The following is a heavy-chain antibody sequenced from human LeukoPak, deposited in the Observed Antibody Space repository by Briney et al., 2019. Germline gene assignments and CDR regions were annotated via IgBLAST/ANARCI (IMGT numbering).Heavy chain of an antibody. V-gene: IGHV3-23*01. Sequence: GGSLRLSCAASGSTFSSYAMSWVRQAPGKGLEWVSAISGSGGSTYYADSVKGRFTISRDNAKNSLYLQMNSLRAEDTAVYYCARDLSAVAGGDYWGQGTLVTVSS. CDR2: ISGSGGST. J-gene: IGHJ4*02. CDR3: ARDLSAVAGGDY. D-gene: IGHD6-19*01. CDR1: GSTFSSYA.